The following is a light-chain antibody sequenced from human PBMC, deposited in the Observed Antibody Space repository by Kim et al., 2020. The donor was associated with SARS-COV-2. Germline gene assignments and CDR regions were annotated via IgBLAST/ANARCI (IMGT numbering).Light chain of an antibody. V-gene: IGKV1-39*01. Sequence: AAVGDRVNSTCRARQSNTNYLNWYQQRPGKAPKLLICAASSVKSGVPSRFSGSGSGTDFTLTISSLQPEDFATYYCQQSYKIPITFGQGTRLEIK. J-gene: IGKJ5*01. CDR3: QQSYKIPIT. CDR1: QSNTNY. CDR2: AAS.